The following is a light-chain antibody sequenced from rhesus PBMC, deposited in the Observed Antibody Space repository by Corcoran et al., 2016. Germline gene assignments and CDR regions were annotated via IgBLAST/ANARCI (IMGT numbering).Light chain of an antibody. V-gene: IGKV2-104*02. CDR1: QSLLHSGGKTY. CDR3: MQGIQLPLT. CDR2: EVS. Sequence: DIVMTQTPLSLPVTPGEPASISCRSSQSLLHSGGKTYLYWYLQKPGQSPQLLIYEVSHRAFGVPDRFSGGGSGTDFTLKISRVEAEDVGVYYCMQGIQLPLTFGGGPKVELK. J-gene: IGKJ4*01.